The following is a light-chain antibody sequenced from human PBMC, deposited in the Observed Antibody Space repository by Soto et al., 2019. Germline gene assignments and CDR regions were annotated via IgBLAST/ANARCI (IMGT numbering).Light chain of an antibody. Sequence: QAVVTQPPSVSGAPGQRVTISCTGSSSNIGAGYDVHWYQQLPGRAPKLLIYANSNRPSGVPDRFSGSRSGTSASLAITGLQAEDEPDYSCQSYDNSLSGFYVFGTGTKLTVL. CDR1: SSNIGAGYD. J-gene: IGLJ1*01. CDR2: ANS. CDR3: QSYDNSLSGFYV. V-gene: IGLV1-40*01.